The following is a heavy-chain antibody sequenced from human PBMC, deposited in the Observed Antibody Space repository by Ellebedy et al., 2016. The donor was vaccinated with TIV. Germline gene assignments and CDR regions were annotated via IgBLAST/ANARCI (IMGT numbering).Heavy chain of an antibody. CDR2: IFYSGST. J-gene: IGHJ6*02. Sequence: LRLXCTVSGGSISSGDYYWSWIRQPPGKGLEWIGYIFYSGSTYYNPSLKSRLTISIDMSKNLFSLKLTSVTAADTAVYYCARDGDFYAMDVWGQGTTVTVSS. CDR1: GGSISSGDYY. V-gene: IGHV4-30-4*01. CDR3: ARDGDFYAMDV. D-gene: IGHD2-15*01.